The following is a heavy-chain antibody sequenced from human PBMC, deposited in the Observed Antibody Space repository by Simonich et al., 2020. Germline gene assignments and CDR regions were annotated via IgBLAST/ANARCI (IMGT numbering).Heavy chain of an antibody. Sequence: QVQLVQSGAEVKKPGASVKVSCKASGYTFTGYYMHWGRQAPGQGLEWRGWINPNRGGTNYSQKFQGRVPMTRDTSISTAYMELSRLRSADTAVYYCARGGVQYYYYYMDVWGKGTTVTVSS. V-gene: IGHV1-2*02. CDR2: INPNRGGT. J-gene: IGHJ6*03. CDR3: ARGGVQYYYYYMDV. D-gene: IGHD3-3*01. CDR1: GYTFTGYY.